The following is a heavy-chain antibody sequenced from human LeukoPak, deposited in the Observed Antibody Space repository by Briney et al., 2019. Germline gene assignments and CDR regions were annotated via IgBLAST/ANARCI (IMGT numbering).Heavy chain of an antibody. CDR3: ARLGTTFDAFDL. Sequence: PSETLSLTCTVSGGSISSYLWGWIRQPPGKGLELMGWLNYSGGTNYNLSLKSLFTISIYSSKNQFSLRLNSAPAADTAVYYCARLGTTFDAFDLWGQGTMITVSS. D-gene: IGHD2/OR15-2a*01. CDR1: GGSISSYL. J-gene: IGHJ3*01. CDR2: LNYSGGT. V-gene: IGHV4-59*13.